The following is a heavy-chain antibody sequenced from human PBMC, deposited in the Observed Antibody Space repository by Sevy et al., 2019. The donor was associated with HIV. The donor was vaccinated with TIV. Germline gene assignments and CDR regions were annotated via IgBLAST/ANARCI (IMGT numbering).Heavy chain of an antibody. CDR2: ISASGGRT. V-gene: IGHV3-23*01. D-gene: IGHD4-17*01. CDR3: AKDPIGDGVGGFDM. J-gene: IGHJ3*02. Sequence: GGSLRLSCAASGFTFSSYAMSWVRQAPGKGLEWVSGISASGGRTYYADSVKSRFTISRDNSKSTQFLQMNSLRADDTAVYYCAKDPIGDGVGGFDMWGQGTMVTVSS. CDR1: GFTFSSYA.